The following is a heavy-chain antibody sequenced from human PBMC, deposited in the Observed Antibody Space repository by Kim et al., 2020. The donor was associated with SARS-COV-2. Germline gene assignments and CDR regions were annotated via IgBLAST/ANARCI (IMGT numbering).Heavy chain of an antibody. CDR3: ARDNSSSLELDP. J-gene: IGHJ5*02. V-gene: IGHV4-59*02. CDR1: GGSVSDYY. CDR2: LYNTGTP. Sequence: SETLSLTCTVSGGSVSDYYWSWIRQPPGKGLEWIGFLYNTGTPDYNPSLKSRVSMSLDTSNNQFSLRLKSVTAADTAIYYCARDNSSSLELDPWGQGTLV. D-gene: IGHD2-15*01.